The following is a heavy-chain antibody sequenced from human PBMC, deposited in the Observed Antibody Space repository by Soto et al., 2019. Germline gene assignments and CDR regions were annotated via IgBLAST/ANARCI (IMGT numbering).Heavy chain of an antibody. Sequence: QVQLVESGGGVVQPGRSLRLSCAASGFTFSNYAMHWVRQAPGKGLEWVAVISYDGTNKYYADSVKGRFTISRDRSKSTLYLHMTSLRADDTAVYYCARRAITMILEEYYFDYWGQGTLVTVSS. CDR2: ISYDGTNK. CDR1: GFTFSNYA. J-gene: IGHJ4*02. D-gene: IGHD3-22*01. CDR3: ARRAITMILEEYYFDY. V-gene: IGHV3-30*03.